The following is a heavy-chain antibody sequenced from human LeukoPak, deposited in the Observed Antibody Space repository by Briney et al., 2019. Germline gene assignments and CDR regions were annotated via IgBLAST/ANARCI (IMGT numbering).Heavy chain of an antibody. CDR2: INPSGGST. D-gene: IGHD5-18*01. Sequence: ASVKVSCKASGYTFTSYYMHWVRQAPGQGLEWMGIINPSGGSTSYAQKFQGRVTMTRDTSTSTVYMELSSLRSEDTAVYYCASAQPVDTAMAGGYWFDPWGQGTLVTVSS. J-gene: IGHJ5*02. V-gene: IGHV1-46*01. CDR3: ASAQPVDTAMAGGYWFDP. CDR1: GYTFTSYY.